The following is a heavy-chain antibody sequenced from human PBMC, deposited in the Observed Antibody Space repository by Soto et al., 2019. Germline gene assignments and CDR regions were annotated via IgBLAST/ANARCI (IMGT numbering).Heavy chain of an antibody. CDR1: GDSIRNYF. CDR2: IYTSGSS. D-gene: IGHD3-16*01. Sequence: QVQLQESGPGQVKPSETLSLTCTVSGDSIRNYFWSWIRQPAGKGLEWIGRIYTSGSSNYNPSLKSRLTTSGDTSKNQVSLNVRSVPAADTAVYYCARDPGTCMIENYYNGMDVWGRGTTVIVSS. V-gene: IGHV4-4*07. J-gene: IGHJ6*02. CDR3: ARDPGTCMIENYYNGMDV.